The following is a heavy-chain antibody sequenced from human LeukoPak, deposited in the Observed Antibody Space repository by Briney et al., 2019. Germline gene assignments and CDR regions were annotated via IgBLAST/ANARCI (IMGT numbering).Heavy chain of an antibody. Sequence: GGSLRLSCAASGINFITYALHWVRQAPGKGLEWVAVISDDGVNKYFAESVKGRFTISRDNSKKTLYLQMNSLRVEDTAIYYCARAYGDYARAAGCFDYWGQGTLVTVSS. CDR2: ISDDGVNK. D-gene: IGHD4-17*01. CDR1: GINFITYA. CDR3: ARAYGDYARAAGCFDY. V-gene: IGHV3-30-3*01. J-gene: IGHJ4*02.